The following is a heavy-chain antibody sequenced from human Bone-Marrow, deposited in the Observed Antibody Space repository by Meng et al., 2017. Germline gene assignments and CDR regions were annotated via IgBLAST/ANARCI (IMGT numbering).Heavy chain of an antibody. CDR2: IYQSGST. CDR3: ARGGGCSSSSCDLDY. D-gene: IGHD2-2*01. J-gene: IGHJ4*02. CDR1: GASISSGNW. V-gene: IGHV4-4*02. Sequence: QVQVQESGPGLVKPSETLSLTCFVSGASISSGNWWNWIRQPPGKGLEWIGDIYQSGSTNYNPSLKSRVTISVDKSKNQFSLKLSSVTAADTAMYYCARGGGCSSSSCDLDYWGQGILVTVSS.